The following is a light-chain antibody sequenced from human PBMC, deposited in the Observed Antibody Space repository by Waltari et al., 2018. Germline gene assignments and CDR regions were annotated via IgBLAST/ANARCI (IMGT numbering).Light chain of an antibody. V-gene: IGLV2-14*01. Sequence: QSALTQPASVSGSPGQSITISCTGTGSDVGSYNYVPWYQHHPGRAPKLMIYGVSDRPSGVSNRISGSKSGNTASLIISGLQPEDEADYYCSSYTSTSTWVFGGGTKLTVL. J-gene: IGLJ2*01. CDR3: SSYTSTSTWV. CDR2: GVS. CDR1: GSDVGSYNY.